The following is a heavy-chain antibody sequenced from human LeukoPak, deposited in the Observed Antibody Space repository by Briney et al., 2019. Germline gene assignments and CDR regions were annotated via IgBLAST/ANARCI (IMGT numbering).Heavy chain of an antibody. V-gene: IGHV3-11*04. Sequence: GGSLRLSCAASGFTFSNYAMSWVRQSPGKGLEWVSYISSSASTMYYADSVKGRFTISRDNAKNSLFLQMNSLRAEDTAVYYCARDRGLDYWGQGTLVTVSS. CDR1: GFTFSNYA. J-gene: IGHJ4*02. CDR2: ISSSASTM. CDR3: ARDRGLDY.